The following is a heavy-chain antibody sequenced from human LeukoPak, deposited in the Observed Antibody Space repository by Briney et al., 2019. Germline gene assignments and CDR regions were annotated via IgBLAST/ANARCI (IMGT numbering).Heavy chain of an antibody. CDR1: GFTFSSYA. J-gene: IGHJ3*02. V-gene: IGHV3-23*01. CDR2: ISGSGGST. D-gene: IGHD3-22*01. CDR3: AKDQDTSYYYDTRVPFEI. Sequence: GGSLRLSCAASGFTFSSYAMSGVRQAPGKGLEWVSAISGSGGSTYYADSVKGRFTISRDNSKNTLYLQMNSLRAEDTAVYYCAKDQDTSYYYDTRVPFEIWGQGTMVTVSS.